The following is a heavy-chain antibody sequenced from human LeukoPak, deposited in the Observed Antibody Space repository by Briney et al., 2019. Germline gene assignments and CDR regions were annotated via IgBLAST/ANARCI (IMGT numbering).Heavy chain of an antibody. Sequence: SETLSLTCTVSGGSISSGGYYWSWIRQHPGKGLEWIGEIYHSGSTNYNPSLKSRVTISVDKSKNQFSLKLSSVTAADTAVYYCARFGGAVDYWGQGTLVTVSS. CDR3: ARFGGAVDY. CDR2: IYHSGST. J-gene: IGHJ4*02. D-gene: IGHD3-3*01. CDR1: GGSISSGGYY. V-gene: IGHV4-31*03.